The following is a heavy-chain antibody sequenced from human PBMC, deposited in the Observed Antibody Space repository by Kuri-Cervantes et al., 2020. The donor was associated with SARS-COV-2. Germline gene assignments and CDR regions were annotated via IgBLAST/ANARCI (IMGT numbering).Heavy chain of an antibody. V-gene: IGHV4-30-4*08. CDR3: ARATAMAPYYYYYYYYMDV. CDR1: GGSISSGDYY. J-gene: IGHJ6*03. CDR2: IYYSGST. Sequence: LRLSCTVSGGSISSGDYYWSWIRQPPGKGLEWIGYIYYSGSTDYNPSLKSRVTISVDTSKNQFSLKLSSVTAADTAVYYCARATAMAPYYYYYYYYMDVWGKGTTVTVSS. D-gene: IGHD5-18*01.